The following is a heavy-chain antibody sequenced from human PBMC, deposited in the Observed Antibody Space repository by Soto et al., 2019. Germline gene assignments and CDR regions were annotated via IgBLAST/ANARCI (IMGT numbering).Heavy chain of an antibody. CDR3: ARIMYYYDSSGSDY. D-gene: IGHD3-22*01. V-gene: IGHV3-74*01. J-gene: IGHJ4*02. CDR1: GFTFSSYW. CDR2: INNDGSST. Sequence: GGSLRLSCAASGFTFSSYWMHWVRQAPGKGLVWVSRINNDGSSTFYADSVKGRFTMSRDNAKNTLYLQMNSLRAEDTAVYYCARIMYYYDSSGSDYWGQGALVTVSS.